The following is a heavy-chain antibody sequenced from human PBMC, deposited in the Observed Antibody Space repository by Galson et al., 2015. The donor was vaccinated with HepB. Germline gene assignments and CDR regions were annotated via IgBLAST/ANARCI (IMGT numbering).Heavy chain of an antibody. J-gene: IGHJ4*02. Sequence: LSLTCPVSGGSISSGSYYWGWIRQPPGKGLEWIGSMSYSGRTYDNTSLKSRVTISIDTSKNQFSLNLRSVTAADTAVYYCARLYSSSWWVNFFDYWGQGILVTVSS. D-gene: IGHD6-13*01. CDR2: MSYSGRT. CDR3: ARLYSSSWWVNFFDY. V-gene: IGHV4-39*01. CDR1: GGSISSGSYY.